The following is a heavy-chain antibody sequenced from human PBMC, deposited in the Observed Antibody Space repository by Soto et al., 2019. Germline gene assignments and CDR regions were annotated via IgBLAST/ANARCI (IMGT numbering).Heavy chain of an antibody. Sequence: EVQLLESGGGLVQPGGSLRLSCAASGFDFSNYAMSWVRQAPGKGLECISLISGTGVPTLYAESVKGRFSVSRDNSKDTLFLEMTNLRVDDTAMYYCAKSFCSSSSCFFLWVDPWGPGTLVTVS. V-gene: IGHV3-23*01. CDR2: ISGTGVPT. CDR1: GFDFSNYA. D-gene: IGHD2-2*01. CDR3: AKSFCSSSSCFFLWVDP. J-gene: IGHJ5*02.